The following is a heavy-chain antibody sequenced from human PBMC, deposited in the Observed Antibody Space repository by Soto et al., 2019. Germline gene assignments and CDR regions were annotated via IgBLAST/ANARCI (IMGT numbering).Heavy chain of an antibody. CDR2: IYYSGST. CDR3: ARGGRYGYHSAWTTFDY. V-gene: IGHV4-59*01. Sequence: SETLSVTCTVSGGSISSYYWSWIRQPPGKGLEWIGYIYYSGSTNYNPSLKSRVTISVDTSKNQFSLKLSSVTAADTAVYYCARGGRYGYHSAWTTFDYRCQGPLVSVSS. CDR1: GGSISSYY. J-gene: IGHJ4*02. D-gene: IGHD5-12*01.